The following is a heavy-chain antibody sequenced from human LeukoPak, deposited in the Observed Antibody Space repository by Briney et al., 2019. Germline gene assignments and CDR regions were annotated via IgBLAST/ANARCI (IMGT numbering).Heavy chain of an antibody. CDR2: INEDGSEK. J-gene: IGHJ5*02. CDR1: GITFSNYW. V-gene: IGHV3-7*01. CDR3: ASSTYSSSPS. D-gene: IGHD6-6*01. Sequence: GGSLRLSCAASGITFSNYWMIWVSQAPGKGLEWVANINEDGSEKYYVGSVEGRSTISRDNAKNSLYLQMNSLRAEDSALYYCASSTYSSSPSWGQGTLVTVSS.